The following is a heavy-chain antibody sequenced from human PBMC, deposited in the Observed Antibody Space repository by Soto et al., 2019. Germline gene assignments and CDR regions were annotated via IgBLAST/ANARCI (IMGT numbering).Heavy chain of an antibody. D-gene: IGHD2-2*01. CDR2: ISYDGSNK. V-gene: IGHV3-30*18. Sequence: QVQLVESGGGVVQPGRSLRLSCAASGFTFSSYGMHWVRKAPGKGLEWVAVISYDGSNKYYADSVKGRFTISRDNSKNTLYLQMNSLGAEDTAVYYCAKEGFIWSSTSCRDYYYYYMDVWGKGTTVTVSS. CDR3: AKEGFIWSSTSCRDYYYYYMDV. CDR1: GFTFSSYG. J-gene: IGHJ6*03.